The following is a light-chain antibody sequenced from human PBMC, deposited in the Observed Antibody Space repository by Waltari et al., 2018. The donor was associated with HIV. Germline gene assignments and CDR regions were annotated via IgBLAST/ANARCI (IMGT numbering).Light chain of an antibody. Sequence: IQLTQSPSFLSASLVDRVTITCRSSQGSNSYLAWYQQKPGKAPKLLLYAASTLQSGVPSRCSGSGSGTKFTITISSLQPEDFATYYCQQLASYPRTFGQGTKVEIK. J-gene: IGKJ1*01. CDR2: AAS. V-gene: IGKV1-9*01. CDR1: QGSNSY. CDR3: QQLASYPRT.